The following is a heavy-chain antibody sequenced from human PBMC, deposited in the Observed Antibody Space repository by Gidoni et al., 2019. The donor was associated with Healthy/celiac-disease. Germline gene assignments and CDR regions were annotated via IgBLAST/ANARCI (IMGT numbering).Heavy chain of an antibody. CDR3: ASERGIAARNYYYYGMDV. V-gene: IGHV3-53*01. CDR1: GFTVSSNY. CDR2: IYSGGST. J-gene: IGHJ6*02. Sequence: EVQLVESGGGLIQPGGSLRLSCAASGFTVSSNYMSWVRQAPGKGLEWVSVIYSGGSTYSADSVKGRFTISRDNSKNTRYLQMNSLRAEDTAVYYCASERGIAARNYYYYGMDVWGQGTTVTVSS. D-gene: IGHD6-6*01.